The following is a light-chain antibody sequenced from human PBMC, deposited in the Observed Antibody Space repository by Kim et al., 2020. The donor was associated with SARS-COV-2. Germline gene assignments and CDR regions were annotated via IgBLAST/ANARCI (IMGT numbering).Light chain of an antibody. V-gene: IGLV2-14*03. J-gene: IGLJ3*02. CDR2: DVN. CDR3: NSYSDTGISTLV. Sequence: QSALTQPASVSGSPGQSITISCTGTTSDVGIYNYVSWYQQHPGEAPKLMIYDVNKRPSGVSNRFSGSKSGNTASLTISGLQAEDEADYYCNSYSDTGISTLVFGGGTQLTVL. CDR1: TSDVGIYNY.